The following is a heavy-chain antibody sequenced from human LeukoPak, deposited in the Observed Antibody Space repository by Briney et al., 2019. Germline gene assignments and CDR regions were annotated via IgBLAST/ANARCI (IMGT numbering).Heavy chain of an antibody. V-gene: IGHV3-30-3*01. Sequence: GGSLRLSCAASGFTFSSYAMHWVRQAPGKGLEWVAVISYDGSNKYYADSVKGRFTISRDNSKNTLYLQMNSLRAEDTAVYYCAKGDIVVVPAAMDYWGQGTLVTVSS. D-gene: IGHD2-2*01. CDR3: AKGDIVVVPAAMDY. CDR1: GFTFSSYA. J-gene: IGHJ4*02. CDR2: ISYDGSNK.